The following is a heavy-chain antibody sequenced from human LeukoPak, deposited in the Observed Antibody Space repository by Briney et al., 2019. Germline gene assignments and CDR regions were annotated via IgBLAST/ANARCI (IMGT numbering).Heavy chain of an antibody. Sequence: GGSLRLSCAASGFTLSSYAMSWVRQAPGKGLEWLSSISGSGGSTNYADSVKGRFTISRDNSKNSLFLQMNNLRAEDTAVYHCARGGWFFDPWGQGTLVTVSS. CDR3: ARGGWFFDP. J-gene: IGHJ5*02. D-gene: IGHD3-10*01. CDR2: ISGSGGST. V-gene: IGHV3-23*01. CDR1: GFTLSSYA.